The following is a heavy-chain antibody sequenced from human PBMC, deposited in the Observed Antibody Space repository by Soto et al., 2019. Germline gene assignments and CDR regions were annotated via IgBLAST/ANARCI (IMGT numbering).Heavy chain of an antibody. V-gene: IGHV3-9*01. D-gene: IGHD2-15*01. CDR1: AFTFGDFA. J-gene: IGHJ4*02. Sequence: VQLVESGGGLVQPGRSLRLSCTASAFTFGDFAMHWVRQVPGKGLEWVSGINWNGNYIGYADSVKGRFTVSRDNAKNSLYLQMNSLRPEDTALYFCARAPTGGTWPVYFDWWGRGTLVTVPS. CDR2: INWNGNYI. CDR3: ARAPTGGTWPVYFDW.